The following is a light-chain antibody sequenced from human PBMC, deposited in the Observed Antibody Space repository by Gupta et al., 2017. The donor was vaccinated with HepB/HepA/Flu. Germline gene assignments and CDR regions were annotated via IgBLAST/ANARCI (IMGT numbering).Light chain of an antibody. J-gene: IGKJ4*01. Sequence: EIVLTQSPATLSSSPGERATLSCRASQSVSSYLAWYQQKPGQAPRLLIYDASNRATGIPARFSGSGSGTDFTLTISSLEPEDFAVYYCQQRSNWAGLTIGGGTKVEIK. CDR2: DAS. V-gene: IGKV3-11*01. CDR3: QQRSNWAGLT. CDR1: QSVSSY.